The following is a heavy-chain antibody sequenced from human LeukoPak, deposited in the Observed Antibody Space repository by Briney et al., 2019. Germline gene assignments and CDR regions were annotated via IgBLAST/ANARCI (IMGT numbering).Heavy chain of an antibody. CDR2: ISISSNYI. Sequence: PGGSLRLSCAASGFTFSTYSFNWVCQAPRKGLEWVSFISISSNYIYYADSVKGRFTISRDNAKNSLYLQMNSLRAEDTAVYYCARAHHSSSWPHYYFDYWGQGTLVTVSS. D-gene: IGHD6-13*01. J-gene: IGHJ4*02. CDR1: GFTFSTYS. CDR3: ARAHHSSSWPHYYFDY. V-gene: IGHV3-21*04.